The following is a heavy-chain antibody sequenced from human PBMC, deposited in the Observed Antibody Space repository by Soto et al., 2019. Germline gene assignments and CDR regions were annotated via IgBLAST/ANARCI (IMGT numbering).Heavy chain of an antibody. V-gene: IGHV1-18*01. CDR2: ISTSNGNT. Sequence: QVQLVQSGAEVKQPGASVKVSCKASGYTFTNYGFTWVRQAPGQGLEWMGWISTSNGNTKYAQKVQVRLPMTTDTSTSTANMDLTSLRSDATAVYYCARTTVTASYYYMDVWGKGTTVTVS. CDR3: ARTTVTASYYYMDV. CDR1: GYTFTNYG. D-gene: IGHD4-17*01. J-gene: IGHJ6*03.